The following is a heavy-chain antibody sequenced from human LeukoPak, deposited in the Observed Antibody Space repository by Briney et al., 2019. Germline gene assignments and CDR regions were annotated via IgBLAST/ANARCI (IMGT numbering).Heavy chain of an antibody. Sequence: SETLSLTCAVYGGSFSGYYWSWIRQPPGKGLEWIGEINRSGSTNYNPSLKSRVTISVDTSKNQFSLKLSSVTAADTAVYYCARGRKQLVRGYFDYRGQGTLVTVSS. V-gene: IGHV4-34*01. CDR1: GGSFSGYY. CDR3: ARGRKQLVRGYFDY. D-gene: IGHD6-6*01. CDR2: INRSGST. J-gene: IGHJ4*02.